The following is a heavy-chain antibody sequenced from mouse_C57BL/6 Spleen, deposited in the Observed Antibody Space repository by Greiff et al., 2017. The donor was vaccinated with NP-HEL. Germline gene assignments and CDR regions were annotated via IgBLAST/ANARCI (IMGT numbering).Heavy chain of an antibody. CDR3: AREDYGSSYPHWYFDV. CDR2: IYPGDGDT. V-gene: IGHV1-82*01. CDR1: GYAFSSSW. D-gene: IGHD1-1*01. J-gene: IGHJ1*03. Sequence: LEESGPELVKPGASVKISCKASGYAFSSSWMNWVKQRPGKGLEWIGRIYPGDGDTNYNGTFKGKATLTADKSSSTAYMQLSSLTSEDSAVYFCAREDYGSSYPHWYFDVWGTGTTVTVSS.